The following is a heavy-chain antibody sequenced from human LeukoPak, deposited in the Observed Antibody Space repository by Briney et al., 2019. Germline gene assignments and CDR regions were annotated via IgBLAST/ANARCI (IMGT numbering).Heavy chain of an antibody. V-gene: IGHV4-34*01. CDR3: AGKRILLLGKDG. J-gene: IGHJ6*02. CDR1: GGSFSGSY. D-gene: IGHD2/OR15-2a*01. CDR2: INHSGST. Sequence: SETLSLTCAVCGGSFSGSYWSWIRQPPGKGLEWIGEINHSGSTNYNPSLKSRVTISVDTSKNQLSLKLSSVTAADTAVYYCAGKRILLLGKDGWGQGTTVTVSS.